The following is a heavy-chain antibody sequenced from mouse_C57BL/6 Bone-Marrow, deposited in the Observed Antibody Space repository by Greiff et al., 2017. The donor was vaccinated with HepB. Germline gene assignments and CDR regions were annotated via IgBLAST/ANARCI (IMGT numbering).Heavy chain of an antibody. CDR3: ASRDSSGYVLFAY. CDR2: IWGVGST. V-gene: IGHV2-6*01. D-gene: IGHD3-2*02. Sequence: VQGVESGPGLVAPSQSLSITCTVSGFSLTSYGVDWVRQSPGKGLEWLGVIWGVGSTNYNSALKSRLSISKDNSKSQVFLKMNSLQTDDTAMYYCASRDSSGYVLFAYWGQGTLVTVSA. J-gene: IGHJ3*01. CDR1: GFSLTSYG.